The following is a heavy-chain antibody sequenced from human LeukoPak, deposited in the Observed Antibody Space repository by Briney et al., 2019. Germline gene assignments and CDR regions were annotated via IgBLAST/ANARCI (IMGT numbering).Heavy chain of an antibody. D-gene: IGHD2-21*01. CDR1: GYIFTNNG. CDR3: ARVRMGIAMTGYCFDS. V-gene: IGHV1-18*01. Sequence: ASVKVSCKASGYIFTNNGISWVRRAPGQGLEWMGWISAYNGNTNSTQKFQGRVTMTTDTHTRTDYMELRGLRSDDTAVYYCARVRMGIAMTGYCFDSWGQGTLVTVSS. J-gene: IGHJ4*02. CDR2: ISAYNGNT.